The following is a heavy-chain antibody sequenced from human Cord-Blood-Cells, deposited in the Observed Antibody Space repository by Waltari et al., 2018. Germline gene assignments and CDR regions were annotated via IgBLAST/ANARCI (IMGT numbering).Heavy chain of an antibody. Sequence: EVQLVESGGGLVQPGGSLRLSCAASGCTFSSYWMSWVRQAPGKGLEWVANIKQDGSEKYYVDSVKGQFTISRDNAKNSLYLQMNSLRAEDTAVYYCAREGRLSIAAAVYWGQGTLVTVSS. CDR1: GCTFSSYW. D-gene: IGHD6-13*01. CDR2: IKQDGSEK. J-gene: IGHJ4*02. V-gene: IGHV3-7*01. CDR3: AREGRLSIAAAVY.